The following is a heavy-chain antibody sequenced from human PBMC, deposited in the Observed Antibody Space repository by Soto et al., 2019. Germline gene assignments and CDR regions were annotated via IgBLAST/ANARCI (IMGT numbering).Heavy chain of an antibody. J-gene: IGHJ5*02. D-gene: IGHD2-2*01. CDR2: IIPIFGTA. V-gene: IGHV1-69*01. CDR1: GGTFSSYA. CDR3: ARAQGSLSWDIVVVPAAIGFDP. Sequence: QVQLVQSGAEVKKPGSSVKVSCKASGGTFSSYAISWVRQAPGQGLEWMGGIIPIFGTANYAQKFQGRVTITADESTSTAYMELSSLRSEDTAVYYCARAQGSLSWDIVVVPAAIGFDPWGQGTLVTVSS.